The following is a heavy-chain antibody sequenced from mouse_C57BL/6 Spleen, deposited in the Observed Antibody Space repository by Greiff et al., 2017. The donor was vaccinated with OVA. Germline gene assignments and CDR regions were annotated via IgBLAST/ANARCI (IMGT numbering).Heavy chain of an antibody. CDR2: ISGGGGNT. CDR3: ATTPSYAMDY. J-gene: IGHJ4*01. CDR1: GFTFSSYT. Sequence: EVKLVESGGGLVKPGGSLKLSCAASGFTFSSYTMSWVRQTPEKRLEWVATISGGGGNTYYPDSVKGRFTISRDNAKNTLYLQMSSLRSEDTALYYCATTPSYAMDYWGQGTSVTVSS. D-gene: IGHD2-1*01. V-gene: IGHV5-9*01.